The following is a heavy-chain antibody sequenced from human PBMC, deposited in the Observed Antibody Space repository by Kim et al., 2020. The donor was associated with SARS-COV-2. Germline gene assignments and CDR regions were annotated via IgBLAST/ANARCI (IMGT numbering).Heavy chain of an antibody. V-gene: IGHV3-66*01. J-gene: IGHJ4*02. CDR3: ASAFDY. CDR2: YSGGST. Sequence: YSGGSTYYADSVKGRFTISRDNSKNTLYLQMNSLRAEDTAVYYCASAFDYWGQGTLVTVSS.